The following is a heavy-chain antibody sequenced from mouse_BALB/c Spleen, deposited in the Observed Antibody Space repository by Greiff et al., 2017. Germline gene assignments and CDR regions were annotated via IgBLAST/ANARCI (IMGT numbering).Heavy chain of an antibody. Sequence: EVKVEESGPELVKPGASVKISCKASGYSFTGYFMNWVKQSHGKSLEWIGRINPYNGDTFYNQKFKGKATLTVDKSSSTAYMQLKSLTSEDSAVYYCARDYYGSSQFAYWGQGTLVTVSA. D-gene: IGHD1-1*01. CDR2: INPYNGDT. J-gene: IGHJ3*01. CDR3: ARDYYGSSQFAY. V-gene: IGHV1-37*01. CDR1: GYSFTGYF.